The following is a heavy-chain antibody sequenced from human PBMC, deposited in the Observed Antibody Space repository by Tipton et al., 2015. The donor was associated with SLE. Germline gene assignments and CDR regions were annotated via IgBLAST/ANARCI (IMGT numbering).Heavy chain of an antibody. CDR2: IYYSGST. CDR3: ARGYYYDTTGYRSWMDP. D-gene: IGHD3-22*01. Sequence: TLSLTCTVPGGPISSGGDYWSWIRQHPGKGLEWIGYIYYSGSTYYNPSLKSRVTISVDTSKNQFSLKLSSVTAADTAVYYCARGYYYDTTGYRSWMDPWGQGTLVTVSS. V-gene: IGHV4-31*03. J-gene: IGHJ5*02. CDR1: GGPISSGGDY.